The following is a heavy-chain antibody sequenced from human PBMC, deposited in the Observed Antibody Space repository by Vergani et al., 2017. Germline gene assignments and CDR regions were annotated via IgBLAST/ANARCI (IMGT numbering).Heavy chain of an antibody. CDR3: AKHFRGWGSEY. D-gene: IGHD3-16*01. CDR1: GFSLSNYD. V-gene: IGHV3-30*02. J-gene: IGHJ4*02. Sequence: QVQLVESGGGVVQRGGSLRLSCATSGFSLSNYDMQWIRQGPGKGREFVAFIQFDGSNQYYADSVKGRFTRSRDFSKNTLYLQMNSLRTDDTATYYCAKHFRGWGSEYGGQGTQVIVSS. CDR2: IQFDGSNQ.